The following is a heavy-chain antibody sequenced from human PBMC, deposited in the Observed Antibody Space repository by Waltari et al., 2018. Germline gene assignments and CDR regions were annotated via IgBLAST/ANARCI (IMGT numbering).Heavy chain of an antibody. D-gene: IGHD1-26*01. V-gene: IGHV4-59*12. CDR1: GGSISSYY. J-gene: IGHJ6*02. CDR2: IYYSGST. Sequence: QVQLQESGPGLVKPSETLSLTCTVSGGSISSYYWSWIRQPPGKGLEWIGYIYYSGSTNYNPSLKSRVTISVDTSKNQFSLKLGSVTAADTAVYYCARSASGSYGAYYYYGMDVWGQGTTVTVSS. CDR3: ARSASGSYGAYYYYGMDV.